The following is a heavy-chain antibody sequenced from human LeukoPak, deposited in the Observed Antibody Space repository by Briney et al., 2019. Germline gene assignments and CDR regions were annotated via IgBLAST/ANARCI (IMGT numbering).Heavy chain of an antibody. CDR3: AKGSYYDSSGYYYGRD. V-gene: IGHV3-30*18. CDR1: GFTFSSYG. CDR2: ISYDGSNK. Sequence: PGRSLRLSCAASGFTFSSYGMHWVRQAPGKGLEWVAVISYDGSNKYYADSVKGRFIISRDNSKNTLYLQMNSLRAEDTAVYYCAKGSYYDSSGYYYGRDWGQGTLVTVSS. J-gene: IGHJ4*02. D-gene: IGHD3-22*01.